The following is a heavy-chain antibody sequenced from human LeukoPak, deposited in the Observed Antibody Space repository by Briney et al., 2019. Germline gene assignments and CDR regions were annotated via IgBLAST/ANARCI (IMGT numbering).Heavy chain of an antibody. CDR2: INPSGGST. J-gene: IGHJ6*03. CDR1: GYTFTSYY. Sequence: ASVKVSCKASGYTFTSYYMRWVRQAPGQGLEWMGIINPSGGSTSYAQKFQGRVTMTRDTSTSTVYMELSSLRSEDTAVYARVRSYIFTSGLTLTDYYYYYMDVWGKGTTVTVSS. CDR3: VRSYIFTSGLTLTDYYYYYMDV. V-gene: IGHV1-46*01. D-gene: IGHD3-9*01.